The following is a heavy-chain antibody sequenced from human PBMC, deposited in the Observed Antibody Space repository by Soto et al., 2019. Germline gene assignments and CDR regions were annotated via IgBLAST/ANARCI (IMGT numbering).Heavy chain of an antibody. CDR3: ARELAVAGNDYYYYGMDV. Sequence: GASVKVSCKASGGTFSSYAISWVRQAPGQGLEWMGGIIPIFGTANYAQKFQGRVTITADESTSTAYMELSSLRSEDTAVYCCARELAVAGNDYYYYGMDVWGQGTTVTVSS. D-gene: IGHD6-19*01. J-gene: IGHJ6*02. CDR1: GGTFSSYA. V-gene: IGHV1-69*13. CDR2: IIPIFGTA.